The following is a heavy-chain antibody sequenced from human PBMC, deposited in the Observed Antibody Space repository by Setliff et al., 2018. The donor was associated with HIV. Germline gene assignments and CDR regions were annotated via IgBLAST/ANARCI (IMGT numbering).Heavy chain of an antibody. D-gene: IGHD6-19*01. Sequence: SETLSLTCAVYGVSFSNYYWTWIRQPPGKGLEWLGEINHSGSTNYNPSPKNRVTISVDTSKNHFSLKLISVTAADTAVYYCARHHPRVWSSGWRPFDYWGQGTLVTVSS. CDR1: GVSFSNYY. CDR2: INHSGST. V-gene: IGHV4-34*01. CDR3: ARHHPRVWSSGWRPFDY. J-gene: IGHJ4*02.